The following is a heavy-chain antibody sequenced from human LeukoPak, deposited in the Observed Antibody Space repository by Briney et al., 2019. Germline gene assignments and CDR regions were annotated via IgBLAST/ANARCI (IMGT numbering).Heavy chain of an antibody. D-gene: IGHD3-10*01. CDR2: INPSGGST. CDR1: GYTFTSYY. Sequence: ASVKVSCKASGYTFTSYYMHWVRQAPGQGLEWMGIINPSGGSTSYAQKFQGRVTMTRDTSTSTVYMELSSLRSDDTAVYYCAVPLGYYGSGSYFPTDAFDIWGQGTMVTVSS. CDR3: AVPLGYYGSGSYFPTDAFDI. V-gene: IGHV1-46*01. J-gene: IGHJ3*02.